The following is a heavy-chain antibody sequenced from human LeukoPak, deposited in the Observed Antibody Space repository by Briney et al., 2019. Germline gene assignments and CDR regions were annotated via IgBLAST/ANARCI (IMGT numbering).Heavy chain of an antibody. CDR3: ARRRLDYNYFDY. J-gene: IGHJ4*02. D-gene: IGHD4-4*01. CDR1: GGSISTYY. Sequence: SETLSLTCTVSGGSISTYYWSWLRQPPGKGLEWIGYIYYSGSTNYNPSLKSRVTISVDTSKNQLSLKLSSVTAADTAVYYCARRRLDYNYFDYWGQGTLVTVSS. V-gene: IGHV4-59*08. CDR2: IYYSGST.